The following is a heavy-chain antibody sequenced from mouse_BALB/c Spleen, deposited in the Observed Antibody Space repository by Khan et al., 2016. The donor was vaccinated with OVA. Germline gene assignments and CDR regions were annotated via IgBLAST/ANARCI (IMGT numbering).Heavy chain of an antibody. J-gene: IGHJ4*01. D-gene: IGHD2-1*01. V-gene: IGHV2-6-7*01. CDR1: GFSLTGYG. CDR3: ARDKGNPYAMDY. Sequence: VQLQESGPGLVAPSQSLSITCTVSGFSLTGYGVNWVRQPPGNGLEWLGMIWSDGSTDYNSALKSRLSISKDNSKSQVILKMNSLQTDDTARYYCARDKGNPYAMDYWGQGTSVTVSS. CDR2: IWSDGST.